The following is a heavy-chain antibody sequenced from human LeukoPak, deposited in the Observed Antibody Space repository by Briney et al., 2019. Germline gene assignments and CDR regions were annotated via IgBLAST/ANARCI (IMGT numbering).Heavy chain of an antibody. CDR1: GFTFSSYD. V-gene: IGHV3-13*01. D-gene: IGHD3-22*01. CDR3: ARLSYYYDSSGYYPQYYFDY. CDR2: IGTAGDT. J-gene: IGHJ4*02. Sequence: PGGSLRLSCAASGFTFSSYDMHWVRQATGKGLEWVSAIGTAGDTYYPGSVKGRFTISRENAKNSLYLQMNSLRAGDTAVYYCARLSYYYDSSGYYPQYYFDYWGQGTLVTVSS.